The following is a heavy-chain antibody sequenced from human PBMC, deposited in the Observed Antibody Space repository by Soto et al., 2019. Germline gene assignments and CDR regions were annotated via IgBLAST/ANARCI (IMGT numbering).Heavy chain of an antibody. V-gene: IGHV3-15*07. CDR2: IKSKPDGETT. Sequence: PGGSLILSCEVSGFSFKSAWMNWVRQVPGRGLEWVARIKSKPDGETTDYAAPVKGRFTISRDDSKNTLYLEMNSLKTEDTAIYYCTTLTMIIVHLDYWGQGTLVTVSS. CDR3: TTLTMIIVHLDY. D-gene: IGHD3-22*01. J-gene: IGHJ4*02. CDR1: GFSFKSAW.